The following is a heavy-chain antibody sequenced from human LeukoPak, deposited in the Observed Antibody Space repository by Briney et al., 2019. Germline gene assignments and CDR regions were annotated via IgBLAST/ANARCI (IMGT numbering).Heavy chain of an antibody. J-gene: IGHJ4*02. CDR3: AKQLDSGNYYPTGDDY. V-gene: IGHV3-23*01. CDR1: GFTLSSYA. Sequence: PGGSLRLSCAASGFTLSSYATSWVRQAPGKGLEWVSAISASGADTYYADSVKGRFTISRDTSKNTVSLQMNSLSDEDTAVYYCAKQLDSGNYYPTGDDYWGQGTLVTVS. D-gene: IGHD3-10*01. CDR2: ISASGADT.